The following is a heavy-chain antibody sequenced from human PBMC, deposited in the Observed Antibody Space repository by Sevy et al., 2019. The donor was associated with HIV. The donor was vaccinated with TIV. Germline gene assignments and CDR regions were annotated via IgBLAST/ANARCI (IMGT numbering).Heavy chain of an antibody. Sequence: GGSLRLSCAVSGFTVNTYAMSWVRQAPGKGLEWVAVINNSGGSTDYADSVRGRFSVSRDNPNVYLEMNSLRVEDTATYYCAKGPYGFESGVDYWGQGTLVTVSS. V-gene: IGHV3-23*01. CDR3: AKGPYGFESGVDY. CDR2: INNSGGST. J-gene: IGHJ4*02. CDR1: GFTVNTYA. D-gene: IGHD1-26*01.